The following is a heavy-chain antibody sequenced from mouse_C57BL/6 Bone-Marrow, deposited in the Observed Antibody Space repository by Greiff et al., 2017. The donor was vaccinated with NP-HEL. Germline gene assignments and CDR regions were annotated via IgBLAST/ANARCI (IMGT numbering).Heavy chain of an antibody. CDR3: ARYEGYYPSMDY. D-gene: IGHD2-3*01. CDR1: GYTFTDYY. Sequence: QVQLQQSGAELVRPGASVKLSCKASGYTFTDYYINWVKQRPGQGLEWIARIYPGSGNTYYNEKFKGKATLTAEKSSSTAYMQLSSLTSEDSAVYFCARYEGYYPSMDYWGQGTSVTVSS. CDR2: IYPGSGNT. V-gene: IGHV1-76*01. J-gene: IGHJ4*01.